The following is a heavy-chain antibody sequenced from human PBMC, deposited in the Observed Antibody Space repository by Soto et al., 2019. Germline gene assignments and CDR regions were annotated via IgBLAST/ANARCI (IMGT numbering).Heavy chain of an antibody. D-gene: IGHD4-17*01. V-gene: IGHV4-59*01. CDR2: IHYSGST. CDR1: GGSISSYY. Sequence: PSETLSLTCTVSGGSISSYYWSWIRQPPGKGLEWIGCIHYSGSTNYNPTLKSRVTISVDTSKNQFSLKLSSVTAADTAVYYCARGRRGDYVPFDYWGQGTQLTVSS. J-gene: IGHJ4*02. CDR3: ARGRRGDYVPFDY.